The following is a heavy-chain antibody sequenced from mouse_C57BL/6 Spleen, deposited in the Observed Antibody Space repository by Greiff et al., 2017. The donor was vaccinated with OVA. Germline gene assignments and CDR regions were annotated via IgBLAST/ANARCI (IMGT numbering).Heavy chain of an antibody. CDR2: INPNNGGT. V-gene: IGHV1-18*01. Sequence: EVQLQQSGPELVKPGASVKIPCKASGYTFTDYNMDWVKQSHGKSLEWIGDINPNNGGTIYNQKFKGKATLTVDKSYSTAYMGLRSLTSEDTAVYYCATYYTYAMDYWGQGTSVTVSS. CDR3: ATYYTYAMDY. D-gene: IGHD2-12*01. J-gene: IGHJ4*01. CDR1: GYTFTDYN.